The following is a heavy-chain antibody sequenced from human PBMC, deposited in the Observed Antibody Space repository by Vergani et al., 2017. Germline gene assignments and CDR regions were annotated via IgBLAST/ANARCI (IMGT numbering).Heavy chain of an antibody. D-gene: IGHD3-22*01. V-gene: IGHV1-69*02. CDR3: ASGYYDSSATDAFDI. CDR1: GGTFSSYT. J-gene: IGHJ3*02. Sequence: QVQLVQSGAEVKKPGSSVKASCKASGGTFSSYTISWVRQAPGQGLEWMGRIIPILGIANYAQKFQGRVTITADKSTSTAYMELSSLRSEDTAVYYCASGYYDSSATDAFDIWGQGTMVTVSS. CDR2: IIPILGIA.